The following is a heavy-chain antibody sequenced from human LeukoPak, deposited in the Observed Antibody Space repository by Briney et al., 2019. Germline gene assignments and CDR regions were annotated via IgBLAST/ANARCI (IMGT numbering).Heavy chain of an antibody. V-gene: IGHV3-23*01. D-gene: IGHD3-3*01. CDR3: AKDLREITIFGVVIRYFDY. CDR1: GFTFSSYA. CDR2: ISGSGGST. J-gene: IGHJ4*02. Sequence: GGSLRLSCAASGFTFSSYAMSWVRQAPGKGLEWVSAISGSGGSTYYADSVKGRFTITRDNPKNTLYLQMNSLRAEDTAVYYCAKDLREITIFGVVIRYFDYWGQGTLVTVSS.